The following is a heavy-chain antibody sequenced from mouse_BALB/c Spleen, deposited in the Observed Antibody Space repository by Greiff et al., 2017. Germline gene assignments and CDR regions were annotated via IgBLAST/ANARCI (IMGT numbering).Heavy chain of an antibody. CDR1: GFTFSSYG. CDR2: ISSGGSYT. V-gene: IGHV5-6*01. J-gene: IGHJ4*01. CDR3: ARLPEGYAMDY. Sequence: EVNVVESGGDLVKPGGSLKLSCAASGFTFSSYGMSWVRQTPDKRLEWVATISSGGSYTYYPDSVKGRFTISRDNAKNTLYLQMSSLKSEDTAMYYCARLPEGYAMDYWGQGTSVTVSS.